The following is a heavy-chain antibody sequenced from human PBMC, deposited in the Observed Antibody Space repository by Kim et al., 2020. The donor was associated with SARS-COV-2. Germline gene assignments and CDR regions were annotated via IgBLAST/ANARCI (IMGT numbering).Heavy chain of an antibody. D-gene: IGHD3-10*01. CDR3: ARERSRTLDS. Sequence: SETLSLTCTVSGGSISSDNWWTWVRQPSGKGLEWIGEMYHTGKANYNPSLKSRVTISVDKSKNLFSLELTSVTAADTAVYYCARERSRTLDSWGQGTLVT. CDR1: GGSISSDNW. CDR2: MYHTGKA. V-gene: IGHV4-4*02. J-gene: IGHJ4*02.